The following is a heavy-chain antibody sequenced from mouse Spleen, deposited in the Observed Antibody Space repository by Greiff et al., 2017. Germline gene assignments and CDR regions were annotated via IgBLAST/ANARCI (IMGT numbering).Heavy chain of an antibody. CDR3: TKLTGYAMDY. CDR1: GYTFTDYE. Sequence: QVQLQQSGAELVRPGASVTLSCKASGYTFTDYEMHWVKQTPVHGLEWIGAIDPETGGTAYNQKFKGKAILTADKSSSTAYMELRSLTSEDSAVYYCTKLTGYAMDYRGQGTSVTVSS. V-gene: IGHV1-15*01. J-gene: IGHJ4*01. CDR2: IDPETGGT. D-gene: IGHD4-1*01.